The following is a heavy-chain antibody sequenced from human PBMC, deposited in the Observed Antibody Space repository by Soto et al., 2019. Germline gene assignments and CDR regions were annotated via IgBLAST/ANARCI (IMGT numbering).Heavy chain of an antibody. CDR2: IYPGDSDT. CDR1: GYSFTSYW. CDR3: ARTWKRGYSYGQATYYYYGMDV. J-gene: IGHJ6*02. V-gene: IGHV5-51*01. Sequence: GESLKISCKGSGYSFTSYWIGWVRQMPVKGLEWMGIIYPGDSDTRYSPSFQGQVTISADKSISTAYLQWSSLKASDTAMYYCARTWKRGYSYGQATYYYYGMDVWGQGTTVTVSS. D-gene: IGHD5-18*01.